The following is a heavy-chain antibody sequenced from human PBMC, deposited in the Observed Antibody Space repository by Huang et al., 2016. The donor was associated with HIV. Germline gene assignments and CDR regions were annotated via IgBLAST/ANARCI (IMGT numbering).Heavy chain of an antibody. J-gene: IGHJ4*02. CDR1: GFTFATYG. CDR3: AKIPPLHANLATSGPGPVDY. D-gene: IGHD6-13*01. CDR2: LRSDCANK. V-gene: IGHV3-30*02. Sequence: QVQLVESGGGVVQPGGSLRLSCAASGFTFATYGMHWVRQATGKGRWWVGFLRSDCANKYYADSVKGRFTIARDNSKNTLFLQMNTLRPEDTALYYCAKIPPLHANLATSGPGPVDYWGQGTLVTVSS.